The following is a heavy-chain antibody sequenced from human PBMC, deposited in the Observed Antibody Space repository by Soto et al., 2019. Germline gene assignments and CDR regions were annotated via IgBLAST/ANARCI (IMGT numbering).Heavy chain of an antibody. J-gene: IGHJ4*02. V-gene: IGHV3-7*01. D-gene: IGHD3-22*01. CDR3: TRLPRSSGRDAY. CDR1: GFTFSRYS. CDR2: INGSGGNT. Sequence: GGSLRLSCAASGFTFSRYSMSWVRQAPGKGLEWVASINGSGGNTDYVDSVKGRFTISRDNARNSLYLQMDSLSPDDTAVYYCTRLPRSSGRDAYWGQGTLVTVSS.